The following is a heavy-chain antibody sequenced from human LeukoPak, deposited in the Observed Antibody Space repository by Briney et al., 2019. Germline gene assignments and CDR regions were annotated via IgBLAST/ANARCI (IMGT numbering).Heavy chain of an antibody. CDR1: GGTFSSYA. V-gene: IGHV1-69*01. CDR3: ARPSDSGSYYRVRGAFDI. CDR2: IIPIFGTA. Sequence: GASVKVSFKASGGTFSSYAISWVRQAPGQGLEWMGGIIPIFGTANYAQKFQGRVTITADESTSTAYMELSSLRSEDTAVYYCARPSDSGSYYRVRGAFDIWGQGTMDTVSS. D-gene: IGHD1-26*01. J-gene: IGHJ3*02.